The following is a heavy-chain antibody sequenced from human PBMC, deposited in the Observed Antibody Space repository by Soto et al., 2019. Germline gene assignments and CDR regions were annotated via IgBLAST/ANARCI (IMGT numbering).Heavy chain of an antibody. CDR3: AIEVRRSNEFDH. Sequence: SVNVCCNSSADTSTCYYMHIVRQAPGEGLEWMGGFDLENGETIYAQRFQGRVTMTEESSADTTYMELSSLRSEDTAVYYCAIEVRRSNEFDHWGQGTMVTISS. CDR2: FDLENGET. CDR1: ADTSTCYY. J-gene: IGHJ4*02. V-gene: IGHV1-24*01. D-gene: IGHD3-10*01.